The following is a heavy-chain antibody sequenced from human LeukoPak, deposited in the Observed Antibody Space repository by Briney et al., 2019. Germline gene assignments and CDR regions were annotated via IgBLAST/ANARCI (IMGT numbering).Heavy chain of an antibody. CDR2: IYHSGST. CDR1: GGSISSSNW. V-gene: IGHV4-4*02. CDR3: ASTLVRGWYFDY. Sequence: PSGTLSLTCAVSGGSISSSNWWSWVRQPPGKGLEWIGEIYHSGSTNYNPSLKGRVTISVDKSKNQFSLKLSSVTAADTAVYYCASTLVRGWYFDYWGQGTLVTVSS. D-gene: IGHD3-10*01. J-gene: IGHJ4*02.